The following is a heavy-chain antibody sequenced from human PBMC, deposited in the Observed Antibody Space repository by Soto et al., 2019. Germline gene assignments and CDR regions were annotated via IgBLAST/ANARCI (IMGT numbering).Heavy chain of an antibody. J-gene: IGHJ4*02. D-gene: IGHD2-21*01. CDR3: ARQCGGDCYDFDY. V-gene: IGHV4-39*01. CDR2: IYYSGST. CDR1: GGSISSSSYY. Sequence: TSETLSLTCTVSGGSISSSSYYWGWIRQPPGKGLEWIGSIYYSGSTYYNPSLKSRVTISVDTSKNQFSLKLSSVTAADTAVYYCARQCGGDCYDFDYWGQGTLVTVSS.